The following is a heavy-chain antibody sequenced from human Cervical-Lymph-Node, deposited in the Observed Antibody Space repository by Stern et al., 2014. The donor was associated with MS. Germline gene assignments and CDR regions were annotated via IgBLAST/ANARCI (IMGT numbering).Heavy chain of an antibody. V-gene: IGHV5-51*01. CDR1: GYNFNIYW. Sequence: EDQLVQSGAEIKKPGESLKISCKGSGYNFNIYWIAWVRQMPGKGLEWMGFIFPGNSDPKYGPSFQGHVTFSVDTSINTAYLQWNSLRASDTAMYFCARRTDNDGGGGWLDPWGQGTLVTVSS. CDR2: IFPGNSDP. J-gene: IGHJ5*02. CDR3: ARRTDNDGGGGWLDP. D-gene: IGHD2-21*01.